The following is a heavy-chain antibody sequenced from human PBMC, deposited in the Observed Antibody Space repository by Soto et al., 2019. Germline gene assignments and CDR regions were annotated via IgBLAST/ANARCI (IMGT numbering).Heavy chain of an antibody. Sequence: QVQLLQPGAEVKKPGSSVKVSCKASGGTISSYAISWERQAPGQGLEWMGGIIPTFGTANYAQKFQGRVTITADESTSTAYMELSTVRSEDTAVYYCAREEYGDYRGPGWFAPCGQGPMLMVST. CDR3: AREEYGDYRGPGWFAP. V-gene: IGHV1-69*01. D-gene: IGHD4-17*01. CDR2: IIPTFGTA. CDR1: GGTISSYA. J-gene: IGHJ5*02.